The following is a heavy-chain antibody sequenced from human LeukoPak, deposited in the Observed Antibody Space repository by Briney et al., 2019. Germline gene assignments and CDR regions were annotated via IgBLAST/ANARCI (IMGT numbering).Heavy chain of an antibody. CDR1: GVTFSSYA. V-gene: IGHV3-7*01. J-gene: IGHJ4*02. Sequence: GGSLRLSCAASGVTFSSYAMSWVRQAPGKGLEWVANIKQDGSEKYYVDSVKGRFTISRDNAKNSLYLQMNSLRAEDTAVYYCARERISYYGSGTLDYWGQGTLVTVSS. CDR2: IKQDGSEK. D-gene: IGHD3-10*01. CDR3: ARERISYYGSGTLDY.